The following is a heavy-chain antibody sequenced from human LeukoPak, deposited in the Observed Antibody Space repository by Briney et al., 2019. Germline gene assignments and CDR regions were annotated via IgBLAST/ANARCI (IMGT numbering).Heavy chain of an antibody. Sequence: QPGGSLRLSCAASGFPFNSFWMHWVRQAPRKGLVWVSDMNEYSTTIRYADSVKGRFTISRDNAKSILYLQMNNLRAEDTAMYFCARGGVNPLDHRGQGTLVTVSS. CDR2: MNEYSTTI. V-gene: IGHV3-74*01. CDR3: ARGGVNPLDH. CDR1: GFPFNSFW. D-gene: IGHD1-14*01. J-gene: IGHJ4*02.